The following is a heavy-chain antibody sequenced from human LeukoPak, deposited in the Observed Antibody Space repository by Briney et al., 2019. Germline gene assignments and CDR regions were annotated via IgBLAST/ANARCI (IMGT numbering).Heavy chain of an antibody. D-gene: IGHD6-13*01. CDR3: ARHPIAAGGAYNWFDP. V-gene: IGHV5-51*01. CDR2: IYPRDSNT. Sequence: GESLRISCKGSGYGSGYSFTSHWIAWVRQMPGKGLEWMGIIYPRDSNTIYSPSFQSQVTISVDTSINTAYLQWISLEASDTAMYYCARHPIAAGGAYNWFDPWGQGTLVTVSS. J-gene: IGHJ5*02. CDR1: GYSFTSHW.